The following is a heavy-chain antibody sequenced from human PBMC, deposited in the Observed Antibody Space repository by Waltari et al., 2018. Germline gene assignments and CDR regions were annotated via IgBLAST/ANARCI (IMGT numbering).Heavy chain of an antibody. V-gene: IGHV7-4-1*02. CDR2: INTNTGNP. CDR3: ARGGGTFSKPQYFDS. D-gene: IGHD1-26*01. J-gene: IGHJ4*02. CDR1: GYFFTTYV. Sequence: QVHLVQSGSEMKKPGASVQVSCKASGYFFTTYVINWVRQAPGQGLEWMGWINTNTGNPTYVQGFTGRFVFSLDTSVSTAYLQISSLKAEDSAIYYCARGGGTFSKPQYFDSWGQGTRVTVSS.